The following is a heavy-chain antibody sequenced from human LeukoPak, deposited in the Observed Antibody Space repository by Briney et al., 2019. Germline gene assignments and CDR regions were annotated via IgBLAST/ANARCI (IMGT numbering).Heavy chain of an antibody. CDR3: ARRMPYCSSTSCHRYYFDY. D-gene: IGHD2-2*01. J-gene: IGHJ4*02. CDR2: IYYSGST. V-gene: IGHV4-39*01. CDR1: GGSISSSSYY. Sequence: PSETPSLTCTVSGGSISSSSYYWGWIRQPPGKGLEWIGSIYYSGSTYYNPSLKSRVTISVDTSKNQFSLKLSSVTAADTAVYYCARRMPYCSSTSCHRYYFDYWGQGTRVSVSS.